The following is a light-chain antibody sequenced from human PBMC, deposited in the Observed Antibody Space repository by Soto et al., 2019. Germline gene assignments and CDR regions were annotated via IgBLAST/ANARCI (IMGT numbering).Light chain of an antibody. Sequence: DIQMTQSPSSLSASVGDRVTITCRASQSIYTYLSWYQQEPGKAPKLLIYLTSSLQSGVPSRFSGSGSGTDFTLTISSLQPEDFATYYCQQSYSTPLTFGGGTKVDIK. CDR1: QSIYTY. CDR2: LTS. V-gene: IGKV1-39*01. J-gene: IGKJ4*01. CDR3: QQSYSTPLT.